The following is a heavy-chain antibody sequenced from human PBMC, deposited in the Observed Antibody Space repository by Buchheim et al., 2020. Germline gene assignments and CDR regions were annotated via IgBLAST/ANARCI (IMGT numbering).Heavy chain of an antibody. V-gene: IGHV1-69*06. Sequence: QVQLVQSGAEVKKPGSSVKVSCTASGGTFSSHAFTWVRQAPGQGLEWMGGIIPPFGTANYAQKFQGRVTINADKYTSTAYMELNILRSEDTAVYYCASPNPWFGDYMLGRYYFDFWGQGTL. CDR1: GGTFSSHA. J-gene: IGHJ4*02. CDR3: ASPNPWFGDYMLGRYYFDF. D-gene: IGHD4-17*01. CDR2: IIPPFGTA.